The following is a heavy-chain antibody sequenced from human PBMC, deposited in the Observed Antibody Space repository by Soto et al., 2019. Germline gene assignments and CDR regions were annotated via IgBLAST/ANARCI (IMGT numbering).Heavy chain of an antibody. CDR3: ARGELATIAYFDC. D-gene: IGHD5-12*01. J-gene: IGHJ4*02. CDR2: ITPVFGAP. CDR1: GGTFGSST. Sequence: QVQLVQSGAEVKKPGSSVKVSCKASGGTFGSSTISWVRQAPGQGLEWMGGITPVFGAPNYAQKFQGRVTITAAKSTSTAYMELRSLRSEDTAVYYCARGELATIAYFDCWGQGTQVTVSS. V-gene: IGHV1-69*06.